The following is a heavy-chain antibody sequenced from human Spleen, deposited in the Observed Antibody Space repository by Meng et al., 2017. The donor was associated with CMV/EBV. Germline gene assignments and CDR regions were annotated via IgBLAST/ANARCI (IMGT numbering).Heavy chain of an antibody. J-gene: IGHJ1*01. CDR3: ASDAEYFQH. CDR2: ISSSSSYI. V-gene: IGHV3-21*01. Sequence: GESLKISCAASGFTVSSNYMSWVRQAPGKGLEWVSSISSSSSYIYYADSVKGRFTISRDNAKNSLYLQMNSLRAEDTAVYYCASDAEYFQHWGQGTLVTVSS. CDR1: GFTVSSNY.